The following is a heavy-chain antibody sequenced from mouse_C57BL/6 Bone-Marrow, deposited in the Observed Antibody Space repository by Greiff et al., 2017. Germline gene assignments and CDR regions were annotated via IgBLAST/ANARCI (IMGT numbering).Heavy chain of an antibody. Sequence: QVQLQQPGAELVKPGASVKLSCKASGYTFTSYWMHWVKQRPGQGLEWIGMIHPNSGSTNYNEKFKSKATLTVDKSSSTAYMQLSSLTSEDSAVYYCARPDYDGAMDYWCQGTSVTVSS. D-gene: IGHD2-4*01. CDR3: ARPDYDGAMDY. J-gene: IGHJ4*01. V-gene: IGHV1-64*01. CDR2: IHPNSGST. CDR1: GYTFTSYW.